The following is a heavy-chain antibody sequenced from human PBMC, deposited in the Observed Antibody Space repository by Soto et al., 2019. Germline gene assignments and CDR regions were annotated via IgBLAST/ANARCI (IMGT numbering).Heavy chain of an antibody. Sequence: SVKVSCKASGGTFSSYSISWVRQAPGQGLEWMGGIIPIFGTANYAQKFQGRVTITADESTSTAYMELSSLRSEDTAVYYCARTSGWYKFEGYDYWGQGTLVTVSS. D-gene: IGHD6-19*01. CDR2: IIPIFGTA. V-gene: IGHV1-69*13. J-gene: IGHJ4*02. CDR1: GGTFSSYS. CDR3: ARTSGWYKFEGYDY.